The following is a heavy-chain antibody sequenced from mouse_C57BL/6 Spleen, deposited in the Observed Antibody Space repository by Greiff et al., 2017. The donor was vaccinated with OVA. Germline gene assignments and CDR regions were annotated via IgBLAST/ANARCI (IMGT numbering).Heavy chain of an antibody. CDR3: AREEGFAY. Sequence: EVQLQQSGPGLVKPSQSLSLTCSVTGYSITSGYYWNWIRQFPGNKLEWMGYISYDGSNNYNPSLKNRISITRDTSKNQFFLKLNSVTTEDTATYYCAREEGFAYWGQGTLVTVSA. CDR1: GYSITSGYY. V-gene: IGHV3-6*01. CDR2: ISYDGSN. J-gene: IGHJ3*01.